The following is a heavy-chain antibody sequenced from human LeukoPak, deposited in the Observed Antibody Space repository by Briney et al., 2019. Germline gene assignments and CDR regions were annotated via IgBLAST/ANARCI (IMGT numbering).Heavy chain of an antibody. Sequence: SETLSLTCTVSGGSISSSSYYWSWIRQPPGQGLEWIGYIHYSGSTKYNPSLKSRVTMSVDTSKNQFSLKVTSVTAADTAIYYCTRTNYGDYNWFDPWGQGTLVTVSS. CDR1: GGSISSSSYY. CDR3: TRTNYGDYNWFDP. V-gene: IGHV4-61*01. J-gene: IGHJ5*02. D-gene: IGHD4-17*01. CDR2: IHYSGST.